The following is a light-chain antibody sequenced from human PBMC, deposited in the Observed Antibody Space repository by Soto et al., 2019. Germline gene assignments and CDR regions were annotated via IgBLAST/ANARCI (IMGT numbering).Light chain of an antibody. J-gene: IGKJ3*01. CDR3: KQDNSYSLVT. V-gene: IGKV1-5*03. Sequence: DIQMSKSPSTLSAYVGDRVTITCRASQSVNRWLAWYQQKPGKAPKLLIYETSSLESGVPSRFGGSGSGTEFTLTISSLQPDDFAIYYCKQDNSYSLVTFCPVTNVDVK. CDR2: ETS. CDR1: QSVNRW.